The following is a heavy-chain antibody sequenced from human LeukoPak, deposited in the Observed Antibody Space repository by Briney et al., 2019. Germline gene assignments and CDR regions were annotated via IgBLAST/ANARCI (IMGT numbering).Heavy chain of an antibody. D-gene: IGHD6-19*01. Sequence: SQTLSLTCTVSGGSISSYYWSWIRQPPGKGLEWIGYIYYSGSTYYNPSLKSRLIISIDTSKNQFSLKLSSVTAADTAVYYCASYNSSGWFYFDYWGQGTLVTVSS. J-gene: IGHJ4*02. CDR2: IYYSGST. V-gene: IGHV4-59*12. CDR3: ASYNSSGWFYFDY. CDR1: GGSISSYY.